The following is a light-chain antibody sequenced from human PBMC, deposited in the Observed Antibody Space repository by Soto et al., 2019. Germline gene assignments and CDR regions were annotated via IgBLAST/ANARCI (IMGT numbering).Light chain of an antibody. Sequence: EIVLTQSPGTLSLSPGERATLSCRASQSVSSSYLAWYQQKPGQAPRLLIYGASSRATGIPDRFSGSGSGTDFTLTISRLEPEDFEVYYCQQYGSSPITFGQGTKVEIX. J-gene: IGKJ1*01. CDR2: GAS. V-gene: IGKV3-20*01. CDR1: QSVSSSY. CDR3: QQYGSSPIT.